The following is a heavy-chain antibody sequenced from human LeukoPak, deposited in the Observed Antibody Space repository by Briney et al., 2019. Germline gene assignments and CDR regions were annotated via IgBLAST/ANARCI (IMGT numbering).Heavy chain of an antibody. J-gene: IGHJ4*02. CDR1: GGSFSGYY. CDR2: IYYSGST. V-gene: IGHV4-34*01. D-gene: IGHD6-19*01. CDR3: ARDHLSSGWYIRDYYFDY. Sequence: NPSETLSLTCAVYGGSFSGYYWGWIRQPPGKGLEWIGSIYYSGSTYYNPSLKSRVTISVDTSKNQFSLKLSSVTAADTAVYYCARDHLSSGWYIRDYYFDYWGQGTLVTVSS.